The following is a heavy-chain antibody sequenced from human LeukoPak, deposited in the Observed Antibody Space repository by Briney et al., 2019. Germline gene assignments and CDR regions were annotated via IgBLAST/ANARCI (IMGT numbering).Heavy chain of an antibody. Sequence: GGSLRLSRAASGFTFSNAWMSWVRQAPGKGLEWVGRIKSKTDGGTTDYAAPVKGRFTISRDDSKNTLYLQMNSLKTEDTAVYYCTTNSYGDYFDYWGQGTLVTVSS. CDR3: TTNSYGDYFDY. CDR1: GFTFSNAW. D-gene: IGHD5-18*01. CDR2: IKSKTDGGTT. V-gene: IGHV3-15*01. J-gene: IGHJ4*02.